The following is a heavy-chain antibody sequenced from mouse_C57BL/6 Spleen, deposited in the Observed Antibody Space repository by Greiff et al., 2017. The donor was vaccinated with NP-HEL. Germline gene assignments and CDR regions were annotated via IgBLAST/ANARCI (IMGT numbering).Heavy chain of an antibody. V-gene: IGHV1-69*01. CDR2: IDPSDSYT. J-gene: IGHJ2*01. CDR3: ARGATVPEGYYFDY. D-gene: IGHD1-1*01. Sequence: QVQLKQPGAELVMPGASVKLSCKASGYTFTSYWMHWVKQRPGQGLEWIGEIDPSDSYTNYNQKFKGKSTLTVDKSSSTAYMQLSSLTSEDSAVYYCARGATVPEGYYFDYWGQGTTLTVSS. CDR1: GYTFTSYW.